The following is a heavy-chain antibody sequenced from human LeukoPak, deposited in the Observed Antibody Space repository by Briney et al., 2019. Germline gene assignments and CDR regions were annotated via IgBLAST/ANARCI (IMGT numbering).Heavy chain of an antibody. J-gene: IGHJ3*02. D-gene: IGHD3-22*01. Sequence: GESLKISCKASGYSFTSYWIGWVRQMPEKGLERMGIVYPGDSDTRYSPSFQGQVTISADKSISTAYLQWSSLKASDTAMYYCARERSSGYYTEDAFDIWGQGTMVTVSS. CDR1: GYSFTSYW. V-gene: IGHV5-51*01. CDR2: VYPGDSDT. CDR3: ARERSSGYYTEDAFDI.